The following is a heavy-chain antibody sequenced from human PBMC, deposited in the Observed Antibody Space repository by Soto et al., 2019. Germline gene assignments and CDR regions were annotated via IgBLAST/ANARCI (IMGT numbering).Heavy chain of an antibody. D-gene: IGHD3-10*01. CDR1: GGSFSGYY. Sequence: PSETLSLTCAVYGGSFSGYYWSWIRQPPGKGLEWIGEINHSGSTNYNPSLKSRVTISVDTSKNQFSLKLSSVTAADTAVYYCARAPITLAPGSLDYGMGVWGQGTTVTVTS. CDR2: INHSGST. CDR3: ARAPITLAPGSLDYGMGV. V-gene: IGHV4-34*01. J-gene: IGHJ6*02.